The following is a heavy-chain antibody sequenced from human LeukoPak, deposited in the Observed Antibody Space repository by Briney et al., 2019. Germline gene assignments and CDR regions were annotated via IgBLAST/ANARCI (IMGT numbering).Heavy chain of an antibody. V-gene: IGHV4-4*07. CDR1: GGSISSYY. D-gene: IGHD3-10*01. CDR3: ARGGDGSGSYYADFDY. J-gene: IGHJ4*02. Sequence: SETLSLTCTVSGGSISSYYWSWIRQPAGKGLEWIGRIYTSGSTNYNPSLKSRVTISVDTSKNQFSLKLSSVTAADTAVYYCARGGDGSGSYYADFDYWGQGTLVTVSS. CDR2: IYTSGST.